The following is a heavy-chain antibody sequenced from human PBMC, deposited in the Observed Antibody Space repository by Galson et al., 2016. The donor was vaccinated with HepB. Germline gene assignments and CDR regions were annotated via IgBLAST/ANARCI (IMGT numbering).Heavy chain of an antibody. CDR1: GFTFRDAW. J-gene: IGHJ6*02. CDR2: IRSKSAGEKI. V-gene: IGHV3-15*01. CDR3: ARVGRFQPLGSPHDYYGMDV. D-gene: IGHD3-10*01. Sequence: SLRLSCAASGFTFRDAWMSWVRQAPGKGLEWVGRIRSKSAGEKIEYARPVKGRFTISRDDSKSTLYLQMNSLKSEDTAVYYCARVGRFQPLGSPHDYYGMDVWGQGTTVTVSS.